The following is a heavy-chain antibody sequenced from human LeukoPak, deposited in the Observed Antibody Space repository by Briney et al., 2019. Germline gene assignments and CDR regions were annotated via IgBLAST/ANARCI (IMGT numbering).Heavy chain of an antibody. CDR2: ISSSGSTI. V-gene: IGHV3-11*01. CDR1: GFTFSDYY. Sequence: GGSLRLSCAASGFTFSDYYMSWIRQAPGKGLEWVSYISSSGSTIYYADSVKGRFTISRDNAKNSLYLQMNSLRSDDTAVYYCARVAGRSMVARIPFDYWGQGTLVTVSS. D-gene: IGHD4/OR15-4a*01. CDR3: ARVAGRSMVARIPFDY. J-gene: IGHJ4*02.